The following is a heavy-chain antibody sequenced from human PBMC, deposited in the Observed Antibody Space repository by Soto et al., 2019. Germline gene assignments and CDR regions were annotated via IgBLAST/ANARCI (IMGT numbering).Heavy chain of an antibody. CDR3: ARVFYRLFAFDI. CDR1: GYTFSSYG. V-gene: IGHV1-18*01. CDR2: ISAYNGNT. J-gene: IGHJ3*02. Sequence: QVQLVQSGGEVKKPGASVKVSCKASGYTFSSYGISWVRQAPGQGLEWMGWISAYNGNTNYAQKLQGRVTMTTDTPTRTAYMELRTLRSDDTAVYYCARVFYRLFAFDIWGQGTMVTVSS. D-gene: IGHD3-22*01.